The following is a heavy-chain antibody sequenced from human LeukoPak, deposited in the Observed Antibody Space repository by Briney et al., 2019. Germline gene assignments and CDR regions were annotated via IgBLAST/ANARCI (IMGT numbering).Heavy chain of an antibody. D-gene: IGHD6-19*01. J-gene: IGHJ4*02. CDR1: GYSITSYW. V-gene: IGHV5-51*01. CDR2: IYHGDSDT. CDR3: ARHEAVAGVVSYYFDY. Sequence: GAALKISWKGSGYSITSYWIGRGRQMPGKGLEWMGIIYHGDSDTRYSPSFQGQITISADKSISTAYLQWSSLKASDTAMYYCARHEAVAGVVSYYFDYWGQGTLVTVSS.